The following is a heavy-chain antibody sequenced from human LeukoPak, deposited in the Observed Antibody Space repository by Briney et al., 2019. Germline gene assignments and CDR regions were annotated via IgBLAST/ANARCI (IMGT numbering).Heavy chain of an antibody. CDR2: ISSSGSTI. CDR3: VRDLMGSGATTAYLHH. V-gene: IGHV3-11*04. Sequence: PGGSLRLSCAASGFTFSDYYMSWIRQAPGKGLEWVSYISSSGSTIYYADSVKGRFTISRDNAKNSLYLQMNSLRAEDTAVYFCVRDLMGSGATTAYLHHWGQGTLVTVSS. D-gene: IGHD4/OR15-4a*01. CDR1: GFTFSDYY. J-gene: IGHJ1*01.